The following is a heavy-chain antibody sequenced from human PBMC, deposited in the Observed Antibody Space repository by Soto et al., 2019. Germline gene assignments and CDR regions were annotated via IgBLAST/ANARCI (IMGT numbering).Heavy chain of an antibody. CDR3: VTDRGGGMDV. V-gene: IGHV3-15*01. D-gene: IGHD3-10*01. CDR2: IKRKIDGETT. Sequence: EVQLVESGGGMVMPGGSLRLSCAASGFTFSDAWMTWIRQAPGKGLQCVGRIKRKIDGETTDYAAPVKGRFTISRDDSKNTLYLQMNSLTVEDTAMYYCVTDRGGGMDVWGQGTTVTVSS. CDR1: GFTFSDAW. J-gene: IGHJ6*01.